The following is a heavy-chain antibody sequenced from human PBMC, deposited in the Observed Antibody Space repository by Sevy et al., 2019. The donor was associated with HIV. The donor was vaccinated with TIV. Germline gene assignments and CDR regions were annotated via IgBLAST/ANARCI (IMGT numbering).Heavy chain of an antibody. CDR1: GFTFSSYE. CDR2: ISSSGSTI. J-gene: IGHJ4*02. V-gene: IGHV3-48*03. Sequence: GGSLRLSCAASGFTFSSYEMNWVRQAPGKGLEWVSYISSSGSTIYYAHSVKGRFTISRDNAKNSLYLQMNSLRAEDTAVYYCARRTGFYYGSGIYFDYWGQGTLVTVSS. CDR3: ARRTGFYYGSGIYFDY. D-gene: IGHD3-10*01.